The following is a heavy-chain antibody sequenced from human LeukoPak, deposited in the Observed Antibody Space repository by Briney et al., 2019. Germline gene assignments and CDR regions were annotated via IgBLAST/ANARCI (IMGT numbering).Heavy chain of an antibody. D-gene: IGHD4-17*01. CDR2: ISYDGSNK. J-gene: IGHJ3*02. CDR3: AKDLDYGDYGVSLDAFDI. Sequence: GRSLRLSCAASGFTFSSYAMHWVRQAPGKGLEWVAVISYDGSNKYYADSVKGRFTISRDNSKNTLYLQMNSLRAEDTAVYYCAKDLDYGDYGVSLDAFDIWGQGTMVTVSS. V-gene: IGHV3-30*04. CDR1: GFTFSSYA.